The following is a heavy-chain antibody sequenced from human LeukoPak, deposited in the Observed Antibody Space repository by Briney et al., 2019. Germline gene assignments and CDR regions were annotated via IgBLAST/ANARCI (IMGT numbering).Heavy chain of an antibody. D-gene: IGHD3-10*01. J-gene: IGHJ6*03. Sequence: SETLSLTCAVYGGSFSGYYWSWIRQPPGKGLEWIGEINHSGSTNYNPSLKSQVTILVDTSKNQFSLKLSSVTAADTAVYYCARKGGYYYGSGSYSRYYYMDVWGKGTTVTVSS. CDR2: INHSGST. V-gene: IGHV4-34*01. CDR1: GGSFSGYY. CDR3: ARKGGYYYGSGSYSRYYYMDV.